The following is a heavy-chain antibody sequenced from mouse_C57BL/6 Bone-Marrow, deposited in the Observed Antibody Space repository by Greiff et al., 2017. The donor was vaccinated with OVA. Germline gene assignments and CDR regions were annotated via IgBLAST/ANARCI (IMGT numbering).Heavy chain of an antibody. CDR1: GYTFTSYW. J-gene: IGHJ1*03. D-gene: IGHD2-5*01. V-gene: IGHV1-64*01. CDR3: ARGGVYYSNDVGWYFDV. CDR2: IHPKSGST. Sequence: QVQLQQPGAELVKPGASVKLSCKTSGYTFTSYWMHWVKQRPGQGLEWIGKIHPKSGSTNYNEKFKSKATLTADTSSSTAYMQLSSLTSEDSAVYYCARGGVYYSNDVGWYFDVGGTGTTVTVSS.